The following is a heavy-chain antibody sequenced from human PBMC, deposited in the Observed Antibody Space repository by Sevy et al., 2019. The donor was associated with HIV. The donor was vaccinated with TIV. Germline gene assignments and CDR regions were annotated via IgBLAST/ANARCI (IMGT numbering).Heavy chain of an antibody. D-gene: IGHD5-18*01. V-gene: IGHV3-11*01. J-gene: IGHJ4*02. CDR2: ITSRGSRI. CDR3: ARVRYNYGSYYFDY. Sequence: GGSLRLSCAASGFTFSDYYMTWIRQAPGKGLEWVSHITSRGSRIYSADSVKGRFTISRDNAKNSLYLRMNSLRAEDTAVYYCARVRYNYGSYYFDYWGQGTLVTVSS. CDR1: GFTFSDYY.